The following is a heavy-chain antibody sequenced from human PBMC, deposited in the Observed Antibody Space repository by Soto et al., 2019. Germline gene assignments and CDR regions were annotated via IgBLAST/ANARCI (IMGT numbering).Heavy chain of an antibody. CDR1: GFTFSSYW. CDR2: INNDGSST. J-gene: IGHJ5*02. D-gene: IGHD2-2*01. CDR3: ARARPAAISYWFDP. Sequence: VGSLRLSCAASGFTFSSYWMHWVRQVPGEGLVWVSRINNDGSSTSYADSVKGRFTISRDNAKNTLYLQMNSLRAEDTALYYCARARPAAISYWFDPWGQGTLVTVSS. V-gene: IGHV3-74*01.